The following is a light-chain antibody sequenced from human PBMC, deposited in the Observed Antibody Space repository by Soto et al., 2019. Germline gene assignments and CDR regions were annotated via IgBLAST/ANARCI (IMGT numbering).Light chain of an antibody. CDR2: DAS. CDR3: QQNLGVHT. Sequence: ELVMTQSPVTLSLSPGERATLSCRASQNVRGYLAWYQQKPGQAPSLLIYDASNRATGIPARFSGSGSGTEFTLTISSLEPEDYAVYYCQQNLGVHTFGQGTKVDIK. J-gene: IGKJ1*01. CDR1: QNVRGY. V-gene: IGKV3-11*01.